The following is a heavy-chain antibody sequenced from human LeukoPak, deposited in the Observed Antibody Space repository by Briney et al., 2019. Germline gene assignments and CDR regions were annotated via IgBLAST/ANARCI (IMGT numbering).Heavy chain of an antibody. D-gene: IGHD1-26*01. CDR2: IYSSGRT. J-gene: IGHJ5*02. V-gene: IGHV4-61*02. Sequence: PSETLSLTCTVSGDSISSGSYYWSWIRQPAGEGLEWIGRIYSSGRTHYSPSLKSRVPISVDTSKNRFSLRLSSVTAADTAVYYCARDLGGSYSSETWFDPWGQGTLVTVSS. CDR3: ARDLGGSYSSETWFDP. CDR1: GDSISSGSYY.